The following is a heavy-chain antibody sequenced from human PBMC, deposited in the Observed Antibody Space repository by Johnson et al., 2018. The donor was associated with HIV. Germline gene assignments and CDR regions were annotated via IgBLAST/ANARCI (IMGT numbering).Heavy chain of an antibody. CDR1: GFTFSSYA. D-gene: IGHD6-13*01. Sequence: VQLVESGGGLVQPGGSLRLSCAASGFTFSSYAMHWVRQAPGKGLEWVSVIYSAGTTYYADSVKDRFTIFRDNSKNKLYLQMNSLRADDTAVYYCVRDVWQQLRGAFDIWGQGTMVTVSS. CDR2: IYSAGTT. J-gene: IGHJ3*02. CDR3: VRDVWQQLRGAFDI. V-gene: IGHV3-66*01.